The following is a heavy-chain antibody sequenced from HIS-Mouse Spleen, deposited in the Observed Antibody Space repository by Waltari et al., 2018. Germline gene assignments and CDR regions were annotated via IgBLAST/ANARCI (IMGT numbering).Heavy chain of an antibody. J-gene: IGHJ4*02. CDR3: ARGGLLAATYYFDY. V-gene: IGHV4-59*08. CDR1: GRPISSYY. D-gene: IGHD2-15*01. Sequence: QVQLQESGPGLVKPSETLSPTCTVPGRPISSYYWSWIRQPPGKGLEWIGYIYYSGSTNYNPSLKSRVTISVDTSKNQFSLKLSSVTAADTAVYYCARGGLLAATYYFDYWGQGTLVTVSS. CDR2: IYYSGST.